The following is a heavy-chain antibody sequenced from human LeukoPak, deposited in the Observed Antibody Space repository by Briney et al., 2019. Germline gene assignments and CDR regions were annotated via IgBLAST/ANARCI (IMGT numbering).Heavy chain of an antibody. V-gene: IGHV1-18*01. CDR1: GYTFTSYG. CDR2: ISAYNGNT. J-gene: IGHJ1*01. Sequence: ASVKVSCKASGYTFTSYGISWVRQAPGQGLEWMGWISAYNGNTNYAQKLQGRVTMTTDTSTSTAYMELRSLRSDDAAVYYCARDLQVTSFHHWGQSPLLPVSS. CDR3: ARDLQVTSFHH. D-gene: IGHD2-21*02.